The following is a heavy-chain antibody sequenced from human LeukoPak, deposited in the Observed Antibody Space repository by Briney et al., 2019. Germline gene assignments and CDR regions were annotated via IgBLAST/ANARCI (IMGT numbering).Heavy chain of an antibody. CDR2: IYHSGSS. D-gene: IGHD3-10*01. Sequence: SETLSLTCTVSGGSISSGDYYWGWIRQPPGKGLEWIGSIYHSGSSYYNPSLKSRVTISVDTSKNQFSLKLSSVTAADTAVYYCARHSSYYGNFDYWGQGTLVTVSS. V-gene: IGHV4-39*01. CDR3: ARHSSYYGNFDY. J-gene: IGHJ4*02. CDR1: GGSISSGDYY.